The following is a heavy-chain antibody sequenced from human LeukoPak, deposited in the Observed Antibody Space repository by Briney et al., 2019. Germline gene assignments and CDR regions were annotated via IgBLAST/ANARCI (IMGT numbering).Heavy chain of an antibody. CDR3: ARPYYYGSGGYRY. J-gene: IGHJ4*02. Sequence: GGSLRLSCAASGFTFSSYGMHWVRQAPGKGLEWVAVIWYDGSNKYYADSVKGRFTISRDNSKNTLYLQMNSLRAEDTAVYYCARPYYYGSGGYRYWGQGTLVTVSS. V-gene: IGHV3-33*01. CDR2: IWYDGSNK. CDR1: GFTFSSYG. D-gene: IGHD3-10*01.